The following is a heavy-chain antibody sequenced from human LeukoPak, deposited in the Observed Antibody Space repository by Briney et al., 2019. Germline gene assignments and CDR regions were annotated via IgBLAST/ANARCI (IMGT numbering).Heavy chain of an antibody. CDR1: GGSISSSSYY. CDR2: IYYSGST. CDR3: ARDGITIFGVVIIRGQFDY. V-gene: IGHV4-39*07. J-gene: IGHJ4*02. Sequence: SETLSLTCTVSGGSISSSSYYWGWIRQPPGKGLEWIGCIYYSGSTYYNPSLKSRVTISVDTSKNQFSLKLSSVTAADTAVYYCARDGITIFGVVIIRGQFDYWGQGTLVTVSS. D-gene: IGHD3-3*01.